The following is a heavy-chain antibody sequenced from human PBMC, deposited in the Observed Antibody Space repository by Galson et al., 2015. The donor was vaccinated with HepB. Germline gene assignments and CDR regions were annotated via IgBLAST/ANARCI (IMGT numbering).Heavy chain of an antibody. CDR3: ARIGASSSSVYYYYYYYMDV. CDR1: GFTFSSYG. D-gene: IGHD6-6*01. J-gene: IGHJ6*03. CDR2: IWYDGSNK. V-gene: IGHV3-33*01. Sequence: SLRLSCAASGFTFSSYGMHWVRQAPGKGLEWVAVIWYDGSNKYYADSVKGRFTISRDNSKNTLYLQMNSLRAEDTAVYYCARIGASSSSVYYYYYYYMDVWGKGTTVTVSS.